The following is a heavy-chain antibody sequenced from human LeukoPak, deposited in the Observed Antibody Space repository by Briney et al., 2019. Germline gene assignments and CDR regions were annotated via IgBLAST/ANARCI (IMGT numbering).Heavy chain of an antibody. CDR1: GFTFNSYT. J-gene: IGHJ6*01. CDR3: AKGIGYSYGLEV. D-gene: IGHD5-18*01. Sequence: GGSLRLSCAASGFTFNSYTMSWVRQAPGKGLEWVSSTSSSGISTYYADSVKGRFTISRDNSKNTLFLQMNSLRAEDTAVYHCAKGIGYSYGLEVRGQGTTVTFSS. V-gene: IGHV3-23*01. CDR2: TSSSGIST.